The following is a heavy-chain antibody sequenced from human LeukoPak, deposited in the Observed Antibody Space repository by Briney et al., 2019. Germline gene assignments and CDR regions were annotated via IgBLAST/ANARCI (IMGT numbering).Heavy chain of an antibody. CDR2: ISGSGGST. V-gene: IGHV3-23*01. CDR1: GFTFSSYA. Sequence: GGSLRLSCAASGFTFSSYAMSWVRQAPGKGLEWVSAISGSGGSTYYADSVKGRFTISRDNSKNTLYLQMNSLRAEDTAVYYCANDREWRVADNWFDPWGQGTLVTVSS. D-gene: IGHD3-3*01. CDR3: ANDREWRVADNWFDP. J-gene: IGHJ5*02.